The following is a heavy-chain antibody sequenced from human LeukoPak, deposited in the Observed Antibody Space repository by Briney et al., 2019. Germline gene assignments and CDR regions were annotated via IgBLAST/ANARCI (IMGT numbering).Heavy chain of an antibody. CDR1: GYTFTSYG. V-gene: IGHV1-18*01. J-gene: IGHJ4*02. CDR3: ASVTLSAYDGDY. D-gene: IGHD5-12*01. CDR2: ISAYNGNT. Sequence: ASVKVSCKASGYTFTSYGISWVRQAPGQGLEWMGWISAYNGNTNYAQKLQGRVTMTRDTSISTAYMELSRLRSDDTAVYYCASVTLSAYDGDYRGQGTLVTVSS.